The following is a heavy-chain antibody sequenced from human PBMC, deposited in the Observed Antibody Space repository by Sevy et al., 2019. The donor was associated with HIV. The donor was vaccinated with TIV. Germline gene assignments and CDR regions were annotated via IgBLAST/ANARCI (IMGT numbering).Heavy chain of an antibody. D-gene: IGHD3-16*01. J-gene: IGHJ6*04. CDR2: ISGSGGST. V-gene: IGHV3-23*01. CDR3: AKEGAGDLCFGGQ. Sequence: GGSLRLSCAASGFTFSSYAMSWVRQAPGKGLEWVSAISGSGGSTYYVDSVKGRFTISRDNSKNTLYLQMNSLRAEDMALYSCAKEGAGDLCFGGQGGKGTTVTVSS. CDR1: GFTFSSYA.